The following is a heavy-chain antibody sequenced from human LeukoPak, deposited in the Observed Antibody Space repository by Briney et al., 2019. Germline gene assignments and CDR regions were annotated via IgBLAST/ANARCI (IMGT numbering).Heavy chain of an antibody. V-gene: IGHV4-59*08. CDR3: ARRHIVATDNWFDP. D-gene: IGHD5-12*01. CDR2: IYYSGST. Sequence: PSETLSLTCTVSGGSISSYYWSWIRQPPGKGLEWIGYIYYSGSTNYNPSLKSRVTISVDTSKNQFSLKLSSVTAADTAVYYCARRHIVATDNWFDPWGQGTLVTVS. J-gene: IGHJ5*02. CDR1: GGSISSYY.